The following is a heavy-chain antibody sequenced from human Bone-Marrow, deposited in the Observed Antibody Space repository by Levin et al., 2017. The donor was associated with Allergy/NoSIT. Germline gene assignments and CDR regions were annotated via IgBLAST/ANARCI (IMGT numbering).Heavy chain of an antibody. CDR3: AREGLRGSYGY. D-gene: IGHD1-26*01. CDR2: MNPNSGNT. V-gene: IGHV1-8*01. CDR1: GYIFVSYE. J-gene: IGHJ4*02. Sequence: PTASVKVSCQASGYIFVSYEINWVRQAPGQGLEWMGWMNPNSGNTGFAQKFQGRVTLTRDSSISTAYMELSSLDSDDTAVYYCAREGLRGSYGYWGQGTLVSVSS.